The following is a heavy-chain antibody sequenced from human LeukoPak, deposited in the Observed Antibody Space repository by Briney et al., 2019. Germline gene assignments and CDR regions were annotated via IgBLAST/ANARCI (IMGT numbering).Heavy chain of an antibody. V-gene: IGHV1-18*01. CDR1: GYSFPNYG. J-gene: IGHJ3*02. CDR2: ISSYSGDT. Sequence: ASVKVSCKASGYSFPNYGISWVRQAPGQGLEWLGWISSYSGDTNYAQKFQGRVTMTTDTSTSTAYLELRRLRADDTAVYYCARGGNYYDSSERSGAFDIWGQGTMVTVSS. CDR3: ARGGNYYDSSERSGAFDI. D-gene: IGHD3-22*01.